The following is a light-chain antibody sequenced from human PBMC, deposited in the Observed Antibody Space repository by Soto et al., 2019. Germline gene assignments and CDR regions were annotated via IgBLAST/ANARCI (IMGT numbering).Light chain of an antibody. J-gene: IGLJ1*01. CDR3: SSYTSSSTPYV. V-gene: IGLV2-14*01. CDR2: EVT. Sequence: QSVLTQPASVSGSPGQSITISCTGTSSDVGGYNYVSWYQQHPGKAPKLMIYEVTHRPSGVSNRFSGSKSGNTASLTISGLPAEDEADYYCSSYTSSSTPYVFGTGTKVTVL. CDR1: SSDVGGYNY.